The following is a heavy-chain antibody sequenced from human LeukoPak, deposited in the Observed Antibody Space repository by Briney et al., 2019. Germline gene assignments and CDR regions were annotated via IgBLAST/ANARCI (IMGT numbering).Heavy chain of an antibody. Sequence: SETLSLTCAVYGGSFSGYYWSWIRQPPGKGLEWIGEINHSGSTNYNPSLKSRVTISVDTSKNHFSLRLSSVTAADTAVYYCARDRTRITRGAFDIWGQGTMVTVSS. V-gene: IGHV4-34*01. CDR2: INHSGST. CDR1: GGSFSGYY. J-gene: IGHJ3*02. CDR3: ARDRTRITRGAFDI. D-gene: IGHD1-20*01.